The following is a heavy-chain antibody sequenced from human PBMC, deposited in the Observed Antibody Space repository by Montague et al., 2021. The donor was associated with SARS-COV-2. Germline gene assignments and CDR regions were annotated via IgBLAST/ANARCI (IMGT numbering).Heavy chain of an antibody. D-gene: IGHD4-23*01. CDR1: GGPITGYY. CDR3: VRDHPYGGPRGAYDI. V-gene: IGHV4-59*01. Sequence: SETLSLTCTVSGGPITGYYWSRLRRSPGKGLEWIAYIYDGGAVNYNPSLGSRVTISTDTSKNQLSLKVNSVTAADTAVYYCVRDHPYGGPRGAYDIWGQGTVVTVSS. J-gene: IGHJ3*02. CDR2: IYDGGAV.